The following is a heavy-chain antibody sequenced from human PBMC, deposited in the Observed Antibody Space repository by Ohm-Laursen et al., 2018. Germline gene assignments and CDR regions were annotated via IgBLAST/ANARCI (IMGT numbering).Heavy chain of an antibody. D-gene: IGHD6-19*01. CDR3: TTDFDSSGWSGAFDI. Sequence: SLRLSCAASGFSFSDAWMSWVRQAPGKGLEWVGRIKSKADGGTTDFAAPVKGRFTISRDDSKNTLYLQMNSLETEDTAVYYCTTDFDSSGWSGAFDIWGQGTMVTVSS. CDR2: IKSKADGGTT. CDR1: GFSFSDAW. J-gene: IGHJ3*02. V-gene: IGHV3-15*01.